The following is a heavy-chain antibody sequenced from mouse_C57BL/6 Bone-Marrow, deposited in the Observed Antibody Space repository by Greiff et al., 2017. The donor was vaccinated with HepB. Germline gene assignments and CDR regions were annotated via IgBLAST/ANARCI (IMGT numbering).Heavy chain of an antibody. CDR2: INPSNGGT. D-gene: IGHD1-1*01. Sequence: QVQLQQPGTELVKPGASVKLSCKASGYTFTSYWMHWVKQRPGQGLEWIGNINPSNGGTNYNEKFKSKATLTVDKSSSTAYIQLSSLTSEDSAVYYCARMGFGYYGSSWFAYWGQGTLVTVSA. CDR1: GYTFTSYW. V-gene: IGHV1-53*01. CDR3: ARMGFGYYGSSWFAY. J-gene: IGHJ3*01.